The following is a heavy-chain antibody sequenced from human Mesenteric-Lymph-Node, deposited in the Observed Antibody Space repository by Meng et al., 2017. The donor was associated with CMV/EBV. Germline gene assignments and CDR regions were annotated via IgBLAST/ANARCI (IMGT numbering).Heavy chain of an antibody. V-gene: IGHV4-39*01. Sequence: RGWKQQPAGRGVEWIGTVYDSGIRWHNPDLKSGVTMSVDMSKNQFSLKLTSVTAADTAVYYCARHVARDGYNLCELDYWGQGTLVTVSS. CDR2: VYDSGIR. D-gene: IGHD5-24*01. J-gene: IGHJ4*02. CDR3: ARHVARDGYNLCELDY.